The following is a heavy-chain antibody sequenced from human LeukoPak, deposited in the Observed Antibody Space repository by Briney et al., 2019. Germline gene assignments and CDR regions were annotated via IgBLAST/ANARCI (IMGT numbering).Heavy chain of an antibody. CDR3: ARGGVYYYDSSGYLRRWFDP. CDR1: GGSFSGYY. J-gene: IGHJ5*02. D-gene: IGHD3-22*01. CDR2: INHSGST. Sequence: PSETLSLTCAVYGGSFSGYYWSWIRQPPGKGLEWIGEINHSGSTYYNPSLKSRVTISVDTSKNQFSLKLSSVTAADTAVYYCARGGVYYYDSSGYLRRWFDPWGQGTLVTVSS. V-gene: IGHV4-34*01.